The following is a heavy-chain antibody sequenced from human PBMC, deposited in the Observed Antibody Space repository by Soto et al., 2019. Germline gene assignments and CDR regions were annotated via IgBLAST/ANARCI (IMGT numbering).Heavy chain of an antibody. V-gene: IGHV1-2*04. J-gene: IGHJ4*02. Sequence: GASVKVSCKASGYTFTGYCMHWVRQAPGQGLEWMGWINPNSGGTNYAQKFQGWVTMTRDTSISTAYMELSRLRSDDTAVYYCARGEAGRYDFWSGYLDYWGQGTLVTVSS. D-gene: IGHD3-3*01. CDR1: GYTFTGYC. CDR2: INPNSGGT. CDR3: ARGEAGRYDFWSGYLDY.